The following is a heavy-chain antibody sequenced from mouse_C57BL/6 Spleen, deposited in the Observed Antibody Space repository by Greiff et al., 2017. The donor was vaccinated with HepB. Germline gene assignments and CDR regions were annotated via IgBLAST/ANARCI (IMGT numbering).Heavy chain of an antibody. CDR1: GYTFTSYG. CDR2: IYPRSGNT. D-gene: IGHD1-1*01. Sequence: VQLQQSGAELARPGASVKLSCKASGYTFTSYGISWVKQRTGQGLEWIGEIYPRSGNTYYNEKFKGKATLTADKSSSTAYMELRSLTSEDSAVYFCALITTVVEDYAMDYWGQGTSVTVSS. J-gene: IGHJ4*01. V-gene: IGHV1-81*01. CDR3: ALITTVVEDYAMDY.